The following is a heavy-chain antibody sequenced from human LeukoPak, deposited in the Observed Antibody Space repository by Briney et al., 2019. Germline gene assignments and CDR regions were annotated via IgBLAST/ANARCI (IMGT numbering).Heavy chain of an antibody. CDR1: GFTFIDHD. CDR3: ARVAAAGPL. CDR2: IGIRGDT. Sequence: PGGSLRLSCAASGFTFIDHDMHWVRQVIGKGLEWVSAIGIRGDTHYSGSVKGRFTISRENAESSLYLQMNSLRAEDTAVYYCARVAAAGPLWGQGTLVTVSS. J-gene: IGHJ4*02. D-gene: IGHD6-13*01. V-gene: IGHV3-13*01.